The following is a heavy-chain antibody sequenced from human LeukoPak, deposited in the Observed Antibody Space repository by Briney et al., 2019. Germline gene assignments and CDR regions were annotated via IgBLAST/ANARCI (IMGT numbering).Heavy chain of an antibody. D-gene: IGHD2-2*01. V-gene: IGHV3-48*03. CDR2: ISSSGSTI. CDR3: ARSPTIPYYFDY. J-gene: IGHJ4*02. CDR1: GFTFSSYE. Sequence: GGSLRLSCAASGFTFSSYEMNWVRQAPGKGLEWVSYISSSGSTIYFADSVKGRFTISRDNAKNSLYLQMNSLRAGDTAVYYCARSPTIPYYFDYWGQGTLVTVSS.